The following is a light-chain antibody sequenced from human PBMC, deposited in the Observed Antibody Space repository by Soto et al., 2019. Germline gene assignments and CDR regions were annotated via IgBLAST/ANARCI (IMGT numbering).Light chain of an antibody. CDR3: QQAHSFPIT. J-gene: IGKJ5*01. V-gene: IGKV1-12*01. CDR1: QDIGSW. CDR2: GAS. Sequence: DIQMTQSPSSVSASVGDRVTITCRASQDIGSWLAWYQQKPGKAPKLLIYGASSLQSGVPPRFSGSGSGTDFTLTISSLQPEDFASYYCQQAHSFPITCGQGTRLEIK.